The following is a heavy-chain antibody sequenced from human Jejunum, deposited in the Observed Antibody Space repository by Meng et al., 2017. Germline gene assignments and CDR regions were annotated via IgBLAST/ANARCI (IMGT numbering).Heavy chain of an antibody. CDR1: GYTFTGYY. Sequence: QVKQVQAGTEVQKPGASVKVSYKASGYTFTGYYIHWVRQAPGQGLEWVGRINPNSGDTNSAQKLQGRVTMTRDTSISTAYMELNRLTSDDTAVYYCARVDGTTPFDSWGQGTLVTVSS. V-gene: IGHV1-2*06. CDR3: ARVDGTTPFDS. J-gene: IGHJ4*02. D-gene: IGHD1-1*01. CDR2: INPNSGDT.